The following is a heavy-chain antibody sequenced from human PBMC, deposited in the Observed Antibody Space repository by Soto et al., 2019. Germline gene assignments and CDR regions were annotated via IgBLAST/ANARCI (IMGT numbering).Heavy chain of an antibody. V-gene: IGHV4-59*08. Sequence: QVQLRESGPGLVRPSETLSLTCTVSGGSITGYYWSWIRQPPGKGLEWIGYIYDSGTTTYNAALKSRVSISADTSKNHFSLNLLAVTAADTAVYYCARRNYGEEGYFFDFWGQGLLVTVSS. CDR3: ARRNYGEEGYFFDF. CDR2: IYDSGTT. D-gene: IGHD4-17*01. J-gene: IGHJ4*02. CDR1: GGSITGYY.